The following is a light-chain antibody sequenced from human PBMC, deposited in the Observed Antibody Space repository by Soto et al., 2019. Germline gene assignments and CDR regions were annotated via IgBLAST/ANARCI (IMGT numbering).Light chain of an antibody. V-gene: IGLV2-14*01. CDR3: SSYTSSSTLVV. Sequence: QSALTQPASVSGSPGQSITISCTGTSSDVGGYNYVSWYQQHPDKAPKLMIYDVSNRPSGVSNRFSGSKSGNTASLTISGLQAENEADYYCSSYTSSSTLVVFGGGTKLTV. CDR1: SSDVGGYNY. J-gene: IGLJ2*01. CDR2: DVS.